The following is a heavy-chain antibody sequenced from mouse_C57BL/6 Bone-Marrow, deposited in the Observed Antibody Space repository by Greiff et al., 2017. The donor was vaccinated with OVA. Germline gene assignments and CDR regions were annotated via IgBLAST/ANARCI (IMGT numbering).Heavy chain of an antibody. D-gene: IGHD1-1*02. V-gene: IGHV1-81*01. CDR1: GYTFTSYG. CDR3: ARIWVAWFAY. J-gene: IGHJ3*01. CDR2: IYPSSGNT. Sequence: VQLQESGAELVRPGASVKLSCKASGYTFTSYGISWVKQRTGQGLEWIGEIYPSSGNTYYNEKFKGKATLTADKPSSTAYMQLRSLTSEGAAVEFCARIWVAWFAYWGQGTLVTVSA.